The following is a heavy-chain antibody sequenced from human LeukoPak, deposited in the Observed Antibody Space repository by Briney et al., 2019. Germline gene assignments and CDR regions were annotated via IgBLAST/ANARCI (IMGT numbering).Heavy chain of an antibody. D-gene: IGHD4-23*01. J-gene: IGHJ3*02. CDR3: ARTRFDLATHDAFDI. CDR1: GGSISSYY. CDR2: IYYSGST. Sequence: SETLSLTCTVSGGSISSYYWSWIRQPPGEGLEWIGYIYYSGSTNYNPSLKSRVTISVDTSKNQFSLKLSSVTAADTAVYYCARTRFDLATHDAFDIWGQGTMVTVSS. V-gene: IGHV4-59*01.